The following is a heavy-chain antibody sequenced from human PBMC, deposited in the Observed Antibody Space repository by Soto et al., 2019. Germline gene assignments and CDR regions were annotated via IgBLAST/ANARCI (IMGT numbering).Heavy chain of an antibody. CDR2: IWYDGSNK. Sequence: GSLRLSCAASGFTFSSYGMHWVRRAPGKGLEWVAVIWYDGSNKYYADSVKGRFTISRDNSKNTLYLQMNSLRAEDTAVYYCARGVLRYFDWQSGFDYWGQGTLVTVSS. J-gene: IGHJ4*02. CDR1: GFTFSSYG. V-gene: IGHV3-33*01. CDR3: ARGVLRYFDWQSGFDY. D-gene: IGHD3-9*01.